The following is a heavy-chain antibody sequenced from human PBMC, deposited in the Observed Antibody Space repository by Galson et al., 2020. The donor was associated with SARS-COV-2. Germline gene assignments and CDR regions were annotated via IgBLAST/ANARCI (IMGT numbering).Heavy chain of an antibody. CDR1: GLSVSASGVG. Sequence: SGPTLVKPTQTLTLTCTLSGLSVSASGVGWGWIRQPPGKALEWLALIYWDDEKRYSASLGSRLTINRDTFRNQVVLTMTNMDPVDTATYYCGTRRRFRSGQYYFDYWAQGTLVTVSS. CDR2: IYWDDEK. J-gene: IGHJ4*02. D-gene: IGHD6-19*01. CDR3: GTRRRFRSGQYYFDY. V-gene: IGHV2-5*02.